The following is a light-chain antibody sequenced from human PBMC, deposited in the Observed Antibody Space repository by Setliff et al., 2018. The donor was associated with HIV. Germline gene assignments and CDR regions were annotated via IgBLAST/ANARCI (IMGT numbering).Light chain of an antibody. CDR2: QAS. Sequence: QSVLTQPASVSGSPGQSITISCTGTSGDVGRYNLVSWYQQQPGKPPKLMIYQASKRPSGVSNRFSGSKSGNTASLTISGLQAEDEADYCCCSNTGSNTYVFGTGTKVT. CDR1: SGDVGRYNL. CDR3: CSNTGSNTYV. J-gene: IGLJ1*01. V-gene: IGLV2-23*01.